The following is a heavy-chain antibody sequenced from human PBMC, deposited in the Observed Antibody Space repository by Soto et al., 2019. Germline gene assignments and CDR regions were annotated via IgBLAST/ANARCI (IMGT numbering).Heavy chain of an antibody. CDR2: IIPIFGTA. CDR1: GGTFSSYA. Sequence: QVQLVQSGAEVKKPGSSVKVSCKASGGTFSSYAISWVRQAPGQGLEWMGGIIPIFGTANYAQKFQGRVTITADESTSTAYMELSSLRSEDTAVYYCSRGTVPPKLELQYYYGMDVWGQGTTVTVSS. J-gene: IGHJ6*02. V-gene: IGHV1-69*01. D-gene: IGHD1-7*01. CDR3: SRGTVPPKLELQYYYGMDV.